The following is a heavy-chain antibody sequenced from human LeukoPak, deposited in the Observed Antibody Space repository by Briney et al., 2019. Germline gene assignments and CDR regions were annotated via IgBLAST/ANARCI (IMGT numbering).Heavy chain of an antibody. D-gene: IGHD3-3*01. CDR1: GGSIDSTNW. CDR3: ARGNIQLRFLADY. V-gene: IGHV4/OR15-8*01. J-gene: IGHJ4*02. Sequence: SETLSLTCDVSGGSIDSTNWWSWIRQPPGKGLEWIGEINHSGSTNYNPSLKSRVTISVDTSKNQFSLKLSSVTAADTAVYYCARGNIQLRFLADYWGQGTLVTVSS. CDR2: INHSGST.